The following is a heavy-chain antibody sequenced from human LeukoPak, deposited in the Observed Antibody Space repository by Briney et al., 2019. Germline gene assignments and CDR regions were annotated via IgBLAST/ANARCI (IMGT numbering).Heavy chain of an antibody. V-gene: IGHV3-30*18. CDR2: ISYDGSNK. CDR3: AKDRESYYCTSTSCYLDY. Sequence: GRSLRLSCAASGFTFSSYGMHWVRQAPGKGLEWVAVISYDGSNKYYADSVRGRFTISRDNSKNTLYLQMNSLRAEDTAVYYCAKDRESYYCTSTSCYLDYWGQGTLVTVSS. CDR1: GFTFSSYG. D-gene: IGHD2-2*01. J-gene: IGHJ4*02.